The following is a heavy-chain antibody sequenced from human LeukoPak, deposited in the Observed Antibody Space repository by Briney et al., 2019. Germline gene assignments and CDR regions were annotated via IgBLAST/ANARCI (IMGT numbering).Heavy chain of an antibody. CDR3: AREGFVVAAAGHVGYFQH. Sequence: GGSLRLSCAASGFTFSSYGTHWVRQAPGKGLEWVAVIWYDGSDKYYADSVKGRFTISRDNSKNTLYLQMKSLRADDTAVYYCAREGFVVAAAGHVGYFQHWGQGTLVTVSS. J-gene: IGHJ1*01. CDR1: GFTFSSYG. CDR2: IWYDGSDK. D-gene: IGHD6-13*01. V-gene: IGHV3-33*08.